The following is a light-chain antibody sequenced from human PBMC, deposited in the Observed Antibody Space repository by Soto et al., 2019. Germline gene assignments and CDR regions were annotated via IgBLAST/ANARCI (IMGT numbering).Light chain of an antibody. CDR1: QGINNY. Sequence: DIQMNQSPSSLSASVGDRVTITCRASQGINNYVAWYQQKPGKVPKLLIYAASTLQSGVPSRFSGSVSGPDFTLTIICVQPEDVATYDCQKYNSDPYTFGQGTKLEIK. CDR3: QKYNSDPYT. V-gene: IGKV1-27*01. CDR2: AAS. J-gene: IGKJ2*01.